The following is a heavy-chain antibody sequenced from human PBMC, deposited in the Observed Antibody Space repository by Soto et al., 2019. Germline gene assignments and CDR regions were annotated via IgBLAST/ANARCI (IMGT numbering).Heavy chain of an antibody. Sequence: QVQLVQSRAEVKNPGASVKVSCKASGYSFTRYGIAWARQAPGQGLEWMGWINTYNGNTNYAQNLQGRVTLTTDTSTSTAYMELTSLRSNDTAIYYCEMVDVYVTPSPQDVWGQGTTVIVSS. D-gene: IGHD3-16*01. CDR3: EMVDVYVTPSPQDV. V-gene: IGHV1-18*01. J-gene: IGHJ6*02. CDR2: INTYNGNT. CDR1: GYSFTRYG.